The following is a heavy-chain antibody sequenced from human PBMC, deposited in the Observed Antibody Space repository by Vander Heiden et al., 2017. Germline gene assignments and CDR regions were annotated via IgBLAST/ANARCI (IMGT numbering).Heavy chain of an antibody. CDR3: AHSKSYYGSGSKIAPRGLDY. CDR2: IYCDHDE. V-gene: IGHV2-5*02. Sequence: QLPLKESGPTLVQPTQTLTLTGPLPGLSLSTSGVRVGWIRHPPGKPLERPPLIYCDHDERYSPSLKSRLTNTKDTSKNQVVLTMTNMDPVDTATYYCAHSKSYYGSGSKIAPRGLDYWGQGTLVTVSS. CDR1: GLSLSTSGVR. D-gene: IGHD3-10*01. J-gene: IGHJ4*02.